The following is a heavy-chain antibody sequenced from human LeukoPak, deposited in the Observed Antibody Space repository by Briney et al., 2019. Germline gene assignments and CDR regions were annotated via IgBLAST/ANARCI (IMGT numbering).Heavy chain of an antibody. V-gene: IGHV3-9*03. CDR1: GFTFSSYW. J-gene: IGHJ3*02. CDR3: AKDVGCSSTSCYTWGAFDI. D-gene: IGHD2-2*02. Sequence: SLRLSCAASGFTFSSYWMSWVRQAPGKGLEWVSGISWNSGSIGYADSVKGRFTISRDNAKNSLYLQMNSLRAEDMALYYCAKDVGCSSTSCYTWGAFDIWGQGTMVTVSS. CDR2: ISWNSGSI.